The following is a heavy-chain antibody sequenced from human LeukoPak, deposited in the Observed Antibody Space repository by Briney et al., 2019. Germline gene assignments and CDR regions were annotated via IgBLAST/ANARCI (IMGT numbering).Heavy chain of an antibody. CDR2: IYHSGST. CDR3: ARVVPAANYYYYMDV. V-gene: IGHV4-34*01. Sequence: SETLSLTCAVYGGSFSGYYWGWIRQPPGKGLEWIGSIYHSGSTYYNPSLKSRVTISVDTSKNQFSLKLSSVTAADTAVYYCARVVPAANYYYYMDVWGKGTTVTISS. J-gene: IGHJ6*03. D-gene: IGHD2-2*01. CDR1: GGSFSGYY.